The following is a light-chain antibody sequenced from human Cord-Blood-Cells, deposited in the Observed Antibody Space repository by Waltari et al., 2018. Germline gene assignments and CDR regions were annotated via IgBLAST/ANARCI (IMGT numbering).Light chain of an antibody. J-gene: IGKJ1*01. Sequence: DIQMTQSPSTLSASVGDRVTITCRASQSISSWLAWYQQKPGKAPKLLIYDASSLESGVPSRFGGSGSGTEVTLTISSLQPDDFATYYCQQYNSYGTFGQGTKVEIK. V-gene: IGKV1-5*01. CDR3: QQYNSYGT. CDR1: QSISSW. CDR2: DAS.